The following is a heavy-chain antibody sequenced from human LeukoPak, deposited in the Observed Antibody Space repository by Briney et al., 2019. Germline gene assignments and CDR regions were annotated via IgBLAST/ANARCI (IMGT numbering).Heavy chain of an antibody. V-gene: IGHV4-61*02. J-gene: IGHJ4*02. CDR3: ARGLWFGDENPPYFDY. Sequence: SETLSLTCTVSSGSISSGTYYWSWIRQPAGKGLEWIGRIYSSGSTNYNPSLKSRVTMSVDTSKNQFSLNLISVTAADTAVYYCARGLWFGDENPPYFDYWGQGTLVTVSP. CDR2: IYSSGST. CDR1: SGSISSGTYY. D-gene: IGHD3-10*01.